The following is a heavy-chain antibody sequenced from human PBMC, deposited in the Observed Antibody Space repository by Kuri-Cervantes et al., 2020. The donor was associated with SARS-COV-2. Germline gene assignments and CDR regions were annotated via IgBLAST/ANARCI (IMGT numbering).Heavy chain of an antibody. Sequence: GESLKISCMGSGYNFTNYWITWVCQMPGKGLEWMGIIYPGDSDTRYSPSFQGQVTISADKSISTAYLQWSSLKASDTAMYYCARSYYDYIWGSYRPDAFDIWGQGTMVTVSS. J-gene: IGHJ3*02. D-gene: IGHD3-16*02. V-gene: IGHV5-51*01. CDR1: GYNFTNYW. CDR2: IYPGDSDT. CDR3: ARSYYDYIWGSYRPDAFDI.